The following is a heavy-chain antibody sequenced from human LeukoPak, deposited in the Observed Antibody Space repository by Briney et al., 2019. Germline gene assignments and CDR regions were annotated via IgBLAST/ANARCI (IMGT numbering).Heavy chain of an antibody. CDR1: GFSFDDYG. CDR2: INWNGGST. CDR3: AKAAVYSRNWTPFDD. D-gene: IGHD6-13*01. Sequence: GGSLRLSCAASGFSFDDYGMTWVRQAPGKGLEWVSGINWNGGSTGYADSVKGRFTISRDTSKNTLFLQMNSLRADDTAIYYCAKAAVYSRNWTPFDDWGQGTLVTVSS. J-gene: IGHJ4*02. V-gene: IGHV3-20*04.